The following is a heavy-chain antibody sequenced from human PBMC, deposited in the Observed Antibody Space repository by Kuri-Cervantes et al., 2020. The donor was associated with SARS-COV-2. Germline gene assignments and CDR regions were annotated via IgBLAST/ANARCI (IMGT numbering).Heavy chain of an antibody. D-gene: IGHD6-13*01. J-gene: IGHJ4*02. CDR2: ISSSSSYI. Sequence: GEPLKISCAASGFTFDDYSMHWVRQAPGKVLEWVSSISSSSSYIYYADSVKGRFTISRDNAKNSLYLQMNSLRAEDTAVYYCARKQLGPPDYWGQGTLVTVSS. CDR3: ARKQLGPPDY. CDR1: GFTFDDYS. V-gene: IGHV3-21*01.